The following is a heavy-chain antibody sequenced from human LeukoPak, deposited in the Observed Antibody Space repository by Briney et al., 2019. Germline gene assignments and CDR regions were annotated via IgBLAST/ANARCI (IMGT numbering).Heavy chain of an antibody. J-gene: IGHJ4*02. CDR3: AKSGPYGSGSYSLDY. CDR1: GFTFSSYA. V-gene: IGHV3-30*02. Sequence: GGSLRLSCAASGFTFSSYAMSWVRQAPGKGLEWVAFIRYDGSNKYYADSVKGRFTISRDNSKNTLYLQMNSLRAEDTAVYYCAKSGPYGSGSYSLDYWGQGTLVTVSS. CDR2: IRYDGSNK. D-gene: IGHD3-10*01.